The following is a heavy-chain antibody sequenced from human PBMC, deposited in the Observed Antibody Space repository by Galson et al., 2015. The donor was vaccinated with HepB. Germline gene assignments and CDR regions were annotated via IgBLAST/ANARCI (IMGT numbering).Heavy chain of an antibody. D-gene: IGHD2/OR15-2a*01. Sequence: SLRLSCAACGFTFTSYGMSWVRQAPGKGLECVSAISRGGDTSDYADSVKGRFTVSRDSSTNTLYLQMNGLRADETAIYYCVRGTTAPDYWGQGTLVTVSS. V-gene: IGHV3-23*01. CDR2: ISRGGDTS. CDR3: VRGTTAPDY. J-gene: IGHJ4*02. CDR1: GFTFTSYG.